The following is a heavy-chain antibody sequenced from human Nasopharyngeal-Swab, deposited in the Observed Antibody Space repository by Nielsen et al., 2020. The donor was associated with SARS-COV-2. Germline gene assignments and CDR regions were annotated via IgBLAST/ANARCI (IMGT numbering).Heavy chain of an antibody. CDR2: ISGSGDTT. V-gene: IGHV3-23*01. CDR1: GITFNNYN. Sequence: GGSLRLSCAASGITFNNYNFNWVRQAPGKGLEWVSLISGSGDTTYYADSVNDRFTISRDNSKNTLYLQMNSLRVEDTALYYCAKAPYLRGLDVWGQGTTVTVSS. D-gene: IGHD2-21*01. CDR3: AKAPYLRGLDV. J-gene: IGHJ6*02.